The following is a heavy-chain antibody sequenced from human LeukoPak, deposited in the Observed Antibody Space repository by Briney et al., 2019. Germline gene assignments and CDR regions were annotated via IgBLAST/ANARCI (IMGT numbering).Heavy chain of an antibody. Sequence: GGSLRLSCAASGFTFEDYAMHWVRQAPGKGLEWVSLISWDGGSTYYADSVKGRFTISRDNSKNSLYLQMNSLRTEDTALYYCALEGAVTTAMDVWGKGTTVTVSS. CDR3: ALEGAVTTAMDV. V-gene: IGHV3-43*01. J-gene: IGHJ6*03. D-gene: IGHD4-11*01. CDR2: ISWDGGST. CDR1: GFTFEDYA.